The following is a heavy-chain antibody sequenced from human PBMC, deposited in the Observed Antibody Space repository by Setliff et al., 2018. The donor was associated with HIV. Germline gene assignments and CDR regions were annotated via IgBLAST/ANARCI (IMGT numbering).Heavy chain of an antibody. V-gene: IGHV4-39*07. CDR2: MSYTGST. Sequence: SQTLSLTCTVSGGSISSRDYYWGWIRQPPGKGLEWIGSMSYTGSTYSNPSLQSRVRISVDTSKNQFSLRLNSVTAADTAVYYCARDSANGKTANLNYLDVWGKGTTVTVSS. CDR3: ARDSANGKTANLNYLDV. D-gene: IGHD2-8*01. CDR1: GGSISSRDYY. J-gene: IGHJ6*03.